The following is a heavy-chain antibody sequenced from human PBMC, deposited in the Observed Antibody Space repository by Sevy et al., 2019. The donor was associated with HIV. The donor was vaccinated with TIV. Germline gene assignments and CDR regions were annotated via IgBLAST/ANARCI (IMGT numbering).Heavy chain of an antibody. Sequence: GGSLRFSCATSAFTFSTYYMNWVRQAPGKGLEWVSSISSGGDTISYAEPVRGRFTISRDNAKSSLYLQMNSLRDGDTAVYYCAGDLEFYGYREYGPAFNPDYWGRGTLVTVSS. D-gene: IGHD5-12*01. CDR1: AFTFSTYY. CDR3: AGDLEFYGYREYGPAFNPDY. CDR2: ISSGGDTI. J-gene: IGHJ4*02. V-gene: IGHV3-48*02.